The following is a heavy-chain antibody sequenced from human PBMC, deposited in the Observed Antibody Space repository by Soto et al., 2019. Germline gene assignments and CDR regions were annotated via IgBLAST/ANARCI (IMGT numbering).Heavy chain of an antibody. CDR1: GGSFSGYY. D-gene: IGHD2-21*01. V-gene: IGHV4-34*01. CDR2: INHSGST. J-gene: IGHJ4*02. CDR3: ARASGLWWYPY. Sequence: SVTLSLTCAVYGGSFSGYYWSWIRQPPGKGLEWIGEINHSGSTNYNPSLKSRVTISVDTSKNQFSLKLSSVTAADTAVYYCARASGLWWYPYWGQGTLVTVSS.